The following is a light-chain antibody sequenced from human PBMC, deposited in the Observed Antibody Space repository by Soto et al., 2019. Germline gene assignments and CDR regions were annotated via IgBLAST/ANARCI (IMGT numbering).Light chain of an antibody. CDR3: QQSITFPYT. V-gene: IGKV1-39*01. J-gene: IGKJ2*01. Sequence: DIQMTQSPPSLSASVGDRVTITCRASEDISSHVSWFQQKPGKAPKLLIYGASSLQSGVPSRFSGSGSGTHFPLTISSLQRDDLATYYCQQSITFPYTFGQGTKVEIK. CDR2: GAS. CDR1: EDISSH.